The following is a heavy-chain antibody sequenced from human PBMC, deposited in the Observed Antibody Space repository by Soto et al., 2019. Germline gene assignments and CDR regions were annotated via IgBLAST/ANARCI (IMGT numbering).Heavy chain of an antibody. V-gene: IGHV1-2*02. CDR3: ATDKEGNKLLGFDT. D-gene: IGHD2-15*01. CDR1: GYTSTAYY. Sequence: VASVKVSCEASGYTSTAYYMHWVRQAPGQGLEWMGWINPNSGGTNFAQKFQGRVTMTRDTSINTAYMELSSLRSDGAAVYYCATDKEGNKLLGFDTWSQGTMLTV. CDR2: INPNSGGT. J-gene: IGHJ5*02.